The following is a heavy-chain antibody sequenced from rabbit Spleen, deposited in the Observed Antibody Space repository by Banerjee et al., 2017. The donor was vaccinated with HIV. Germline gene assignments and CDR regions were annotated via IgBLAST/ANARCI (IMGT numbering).Heavy chain of an antibody. V-gene: IGHV1S45*01. CDR3: ARGSAAMTMVITGYYLNL. CDR1: GFSLSSSYD. CDR2: IGSNSDNT. Sequence: QEQLVESGGGLVTPGASLTLTCTASGFSLSSSYDMCWVRQAPGKGLEWIGCIGSNSDNTVYATWAKGRFTLSRTSSTTVDLKMTSLTAADTATYFCARGSAAMTMVITGYYLNLWGQGTLVTVS. J-gene: IGHJ4*01. D-gene: IGHD2-1*01.